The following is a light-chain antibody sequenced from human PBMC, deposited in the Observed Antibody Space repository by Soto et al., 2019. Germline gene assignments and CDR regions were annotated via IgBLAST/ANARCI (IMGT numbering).Light chain of an antibody. J-gene: IGLJ3*02. V-gene: IGLV1-51*01. CDR1: TSNIGNNY. Sequence: QSVLTQPPSVSAAPGQKVTISCSGSTSNIGNNYVSWYVQFPGTAPKLLLYDNNKRHSRVPDRFSGSKSDTSATLGITGLQTGDEADYYCGTWDSSLSAVVFGGGTKLTVL. CDR3: GTWDSSLSAVV. CDR2: DNN.